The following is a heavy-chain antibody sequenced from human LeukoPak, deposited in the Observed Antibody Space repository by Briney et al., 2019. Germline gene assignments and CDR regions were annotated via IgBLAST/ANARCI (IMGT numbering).Heavy chain of an antibody. J-gene: IGHJ2*01. D-gene: IGHD6-6*01. CDR2: TYYRSKWYN. CDR3: ARVTAARPDWYFDL. V-gene: IGHV6-1*01. Sequence: SQTLSLTCAISGDSVPSNSAAWKWIRQSPSRGLEWLGSTYYRSKWYNDYVVSGKSRITIHPDTSKNQFSLQLNSVTPEDTAVYYCARVTAARPDWYFDLWGRGTLVTVSS. CDR1: GDSVPSNSAA.